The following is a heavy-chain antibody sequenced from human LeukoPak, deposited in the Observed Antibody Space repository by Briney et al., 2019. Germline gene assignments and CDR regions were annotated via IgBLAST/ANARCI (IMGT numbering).Heavy chain of an antibody. Sequence: GASLQISCKGSGYSFSTDWIGWVRQLPGKGLEWMGIIYIGDSETRYSPSFQGQVTISADKSISTAYLQWSGLKASDTAMYYCARLEMATITSFDYWGQGTLVTVSS. CDR2: IYIGDSET. V-gene: IGHV5-51*01. CDR1: GYSFSTDW. D-gene: IGHD5-24*01. CDR3: ARLEMATITSFDY. J-gene: IGHJ4*02.